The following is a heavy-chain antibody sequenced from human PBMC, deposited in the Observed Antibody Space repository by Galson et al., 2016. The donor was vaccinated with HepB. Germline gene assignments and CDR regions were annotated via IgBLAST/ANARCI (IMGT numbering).Heavy chain of an antibody. J-gene: IGHJ3*01. CDR2: ISDSGTNI. CDR3: ARDVMGTWLYGFDL. D-gene: IGHD5-12*01. V-gene: IGHV3-48*02. Sequence: SLRLSCAASGFTFSPYNMNWVRQTPEKGLEWVSFISDSGTNIHYADSVKGRFTISRDNAENSLFRQMNSLRDEDTAMYYCARDVMGTWLYGFDLWGQGTMVAVSS. CDR1: GFTFSPYN.